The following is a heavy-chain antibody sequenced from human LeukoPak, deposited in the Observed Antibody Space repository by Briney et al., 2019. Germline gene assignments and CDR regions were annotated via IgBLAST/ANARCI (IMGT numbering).Heavy chain of an antibody. V-gene: IGHV3-30*02. CDR1: GLTFSTYG. J-gene: IGHJ4*02. CDR3: ARAAYNSSPDY. CDR2: IQFDGSDK. Sequence: GGSLRLSCAASGLTFSTYGMHWVRQAPGKGLEWVAFIQFDGSDKFYADSVKGRFTISRDNAKNSLYLLMNSLRAEDTAVYYCARAAYNSSPDYWGQGTLVTVSS. D-gene: IGHD6-6*01.